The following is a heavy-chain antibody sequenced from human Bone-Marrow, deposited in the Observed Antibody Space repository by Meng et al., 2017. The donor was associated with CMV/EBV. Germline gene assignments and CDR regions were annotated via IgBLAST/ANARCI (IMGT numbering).Heavy chain of an antibody. CDR1: GGSISSGDYY. Sequence: SETLSLTCTVSGGSISSGDYYWSWIRQPPGKGLEWIGYIYYSGSTYYNPSLKSQVTISVDTSKNQFSLKLSSVTAADTAVYYCAREFTYYDFWSGYSGQPKEDPGSDAFDIWGQGTMVTVSS. J-gene: IGHJ3*02. D-gene: IGHD3-3*01. CDR2: IYYSGST. CDR3: AREFTYYDFWSGYSGQPKEDPGSDAFDI. V-gene: IGHV4-30-4*08.